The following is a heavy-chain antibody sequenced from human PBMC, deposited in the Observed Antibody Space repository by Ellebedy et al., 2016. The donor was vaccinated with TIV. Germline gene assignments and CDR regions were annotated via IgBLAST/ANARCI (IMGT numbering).Heavy chain of an antibody. CDR2: TYPGDSDT. CDR3: ARSDSSGYEFDY. J-gene: IGHJ4*02. V-gene: IGHV5-51*01. CDR1: GYSFSSFW. D-gene: IGHD3-22*01. Sequence: GESLKISCKGSGYSFSSFWIGWVRQMPGKGLEWMGITYPGDSDTKSSPSFQGQVTISTDKSISTAYLQWTSLKASDTAMYYCARSDSSGYEFDYWGQGTLVTVSS.